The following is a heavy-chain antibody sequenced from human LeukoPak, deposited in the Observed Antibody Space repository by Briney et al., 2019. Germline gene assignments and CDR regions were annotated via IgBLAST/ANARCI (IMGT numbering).Heavy chain of an antibody. J-gene: IGHJ4*02. CDR2: ISGSGGST. CDR3: AKDRTAVAGFFDY. V-gene: IGHV3-23*01. CDR1: GFTFSSYA. D-gene: IGHD6-19*01. Sequence: GRSLRLSCAASGFTFSSYAMSWVRQAPGKGLEWVSAISGSGGSTYYADSVKGRFTISRDNSKNTVYVQMNSLRAEDTAVYYCAKDRTAVAGFFDYWGQGTLVTVSS.